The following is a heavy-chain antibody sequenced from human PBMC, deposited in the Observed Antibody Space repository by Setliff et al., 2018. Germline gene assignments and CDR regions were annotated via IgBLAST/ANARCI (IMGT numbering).Heavy chain of an antibody. CDR1: GGSINSSSYY. Sequence: PSETLSLTCTVSGGSINSSSYYWGWIRQSPGKGLEWIGSLYRTANTYYNPAVRSRVTISPDTSKNQFSLKLTSVTAADTAVYYCARQSGSGSSPYFDFWGQGTLVTVSS. J-gene: IGHJ4*02. CDR2: LYRTANT. D-gene: IGHD3-10*01. V-gene: IGHV4-39*01. CDR3: ARQSGSGSSPYFDF.